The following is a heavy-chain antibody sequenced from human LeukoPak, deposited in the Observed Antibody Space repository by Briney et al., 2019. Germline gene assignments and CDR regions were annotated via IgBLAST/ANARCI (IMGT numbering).Heavy chain of an antibody. V-gene: IGHV3-23*01. CDR3: AKVLDGAAGTTHFDY. D-gene: IGHD6-13*01. CDR1: GFTFSTYA. Sequence: GGSLRLSCAASGFTFSTYAVNWVRQAPGKGLEWVSTISGSGDSTYYADSVKGRFTISRDNSKDTLYLQMNSLRAEDTAVYYCAKVLDGAAGTTHFDYWGQGTLVTVSS. J-gene: IGHJ4*02. CDR2: ISGSGDST.